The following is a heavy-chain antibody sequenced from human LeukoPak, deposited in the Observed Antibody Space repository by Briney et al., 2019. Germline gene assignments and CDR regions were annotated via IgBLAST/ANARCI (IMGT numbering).Heavy chain of an antibody. Sequence: PGGSLRLSCAASGFTFSSYSMNWVRQAPGKGLEWVSYISSSSSTIYYADSVKGRFTISRDNSKNTLYLQMNSPRAEDTAVYYCEAMDYWGQGTLVTVSS. V-gene: IGHV3-48*01. J-gene: IGHJ4*02. CDR1: GFTFSSYS. CDR2: ISSSSSTI. CDR3: EAMDY.